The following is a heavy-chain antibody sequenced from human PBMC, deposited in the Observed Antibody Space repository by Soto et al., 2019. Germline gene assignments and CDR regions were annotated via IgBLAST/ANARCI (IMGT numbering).Heavy chain of an antibody. J-gene: IGHJ4*02. D-gene: IGHD3-3*01. V-gene: IGHV4-31*03. Sequence: PWETLSLTCTVSGGSISSGGYYWSWIRQHPGKGLEWIGYIYYSGSIYYNPSLKSRVTISVDTSKNQCSLKLSSVTAADTAVYYCARVLEWLPDYWGQGTLVTVSS. CDR3: ARVLEWLPDY. CDR1: GGSISSGGYY. CDR2: IYYSGSI.